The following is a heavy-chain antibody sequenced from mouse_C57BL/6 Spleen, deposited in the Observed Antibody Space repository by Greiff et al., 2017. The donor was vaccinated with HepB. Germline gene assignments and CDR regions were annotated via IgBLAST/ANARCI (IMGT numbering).Heavy chain of an antibody. V-gene: IGHV1-20*01. D-gene: IGHD3-3*01. CDR2: INPYNGDT. CDR3: ARGPVGDYFDY. J-gene: IGHJ2*01. CDR1: GYSFTGYF. Sequence: EVQLQQSGPELVKPGDSVKISCKASGYSFTGYFMNWVMQSHGKSLEWIGRINPYNGDTFYNQKFKGKATLTVDKSSSTAHMELRSLTSEDSAVYYCARGPVGDYFDYWGQGTTLTVSS.